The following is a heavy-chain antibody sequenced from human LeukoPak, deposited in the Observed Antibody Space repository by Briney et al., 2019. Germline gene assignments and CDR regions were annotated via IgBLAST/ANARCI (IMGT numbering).Heavy chain of an antibody. V-gene: IGHV3-23*01. CDR1: GFTFSSYA. J-gene: IGHJ5*01. Sequence: PGGSLRLSCAASGFTFSSYAMSWVRQTPGKGLEWVSAISGSGGGTYYADSVKGRFTISRDNSMTTLYLQMNGLRAEDTAVYYCAKGDFDYGWFDSWGQGTLVTVSS. CDR2: ISGSGGGT. CDR3: AKGDFDYGWFDS. D-gene: IGHD3-10*01.